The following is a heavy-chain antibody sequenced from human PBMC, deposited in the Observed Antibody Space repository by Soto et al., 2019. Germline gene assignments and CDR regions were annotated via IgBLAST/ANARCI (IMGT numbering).Heavy chain of an antibody. CDR1: GGSISVYY. J-gene: IGHJ4*02. V-gene: IGHV4-59*01. CDR2: IYDSGSP. CDR3: ARGVGSSPPRY. D-gene: IGHD3-9*01. Sequence: SETLSLTCTISGGSISVYYWSWIRQSPGQRLEWIGYIYDSGSPYYNPSLKTRVTIAADSSKNQISLKLTSATAADTAVYYCARGVGSSPPRYWGRGTLGTVPQ.